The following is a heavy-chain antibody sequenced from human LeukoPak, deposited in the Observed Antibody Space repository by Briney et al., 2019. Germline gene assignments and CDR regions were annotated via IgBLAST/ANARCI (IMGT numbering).Heavy chain of an antibody. J-gene: IGHJ4*02. CDR1: GYSFTSYW. CDR3: ARRVYCGGDCYCFDY. D-gene: IGHD2-21*02. CDR2: IYPGDSDT. V-gene: IGHV5-51*01. Sequence: GESLKISRKGSGYSFTSYWIGWVRQMPGKGLEWMGIIYPGDSDTRYSPSFQGQVTISADKSISTAYLQWSSLKASDTAMYYCARRVYCGGDCYCFDYWGQGTLVTVSS.